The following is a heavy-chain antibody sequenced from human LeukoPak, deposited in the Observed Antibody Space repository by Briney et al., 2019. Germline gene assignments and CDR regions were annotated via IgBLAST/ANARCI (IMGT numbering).Heavy chain of an antibody. D-gene: IGHD3-3*01. V-gene: IGHV3-53*01. CDR1: GFTVSSNS. CDR3: ARVATIFAPFDP. CDR2: IYSGGDT. Sequence: GGSLRLSCAASGFTVSSNSMSWVRQAPGKGLEWVSVIYSGGDTFYADSVKGRFTNSRDSSKNTLFLQMNSLRAEDTAVYYCARVATIFAPFDPWGQGTLVTVSS. J-gene: IGHJ5*02.